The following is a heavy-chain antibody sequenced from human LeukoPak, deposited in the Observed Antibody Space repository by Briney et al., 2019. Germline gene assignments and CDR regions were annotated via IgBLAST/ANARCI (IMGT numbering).Heavy chain of an antibody. V-gene: IGHV1-69*04. CDR3: ARGQPYDSSGYYTGFSMDV. Sequence: ASVKVSCKASGGTFSSYAISWVRQAPGQGLEWMGRIIPILGIANYAQKFQGRVTITADKSTSTAYMELSSLRSEDTAVYYCARGQPYDSSGYYTGFSMDVWGQGTTVTVSS. CDR2: IIPILGIA. J-gene: IGHJ6*02. CDR1: GGTFSSYA. D-gene: IGHD3-22*01.